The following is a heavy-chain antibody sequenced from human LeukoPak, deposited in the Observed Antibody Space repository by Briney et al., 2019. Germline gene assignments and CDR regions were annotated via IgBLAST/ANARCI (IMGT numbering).Heavy chain of an antibody. J-gene: IGHJ4*02. CDR3: AADCSSPICPGY. V-gene: IGHV3-30-3*01. CDR1: GFSFSSYA. CDR2: ITYDGGSK. Sequence: GRSLRLSCAASGFSFSSYAMHWVRQAPGEGLESVGVITYDGGSKFYADSVKGRFTISRDDSENTAYLQMNSLRADDTAVYYCAADCSSPICPGYWGQGTLVTVSS. D-gene: IGHD2-2*01.